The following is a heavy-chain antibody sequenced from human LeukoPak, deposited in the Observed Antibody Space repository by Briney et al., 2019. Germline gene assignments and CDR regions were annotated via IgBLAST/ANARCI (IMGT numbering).Heavy chain of an antibody. CDR3: AREVAAAVHFDY. V-gene: IGHV1-8*01. D-gene: IGHD6-13*01. J-gene: IGHJ4*02. CDR2: MNPNSGET. CDR1: GYTFSSYD. Sequence: ASVKVSCKTSGYTFSSYDINWVRQASGQGLEWMGWMNPNSGETGFAQNFQGRVTLTKNTSITTAYMELSSLRSEDTAVYYCAREVAAAVHFDYWGQGTLVTVSS.